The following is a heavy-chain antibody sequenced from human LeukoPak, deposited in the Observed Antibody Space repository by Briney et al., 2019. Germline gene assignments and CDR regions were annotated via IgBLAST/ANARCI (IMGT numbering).Heavy chain of an antibody. J-gene: IGHJ6*02. Sequence: ASVKVSCKASGYTFTSYAMHWVRQAPGQRLEWMGWINAGNGNTKYSQKFQGRVTITRDTSASTAYMELSSLRSEDTAVYYCARTIYDSSCYYYIDYYYGMDVWGQGTAVTVSS. V-gene: IGHV1-3*01. CDR2: INAGNGNT. CDR1: GYTFTSYA. CDR3: ARTIYDSSCYYYIDYYYGMDV. D-gene: IGHD3-22*01.